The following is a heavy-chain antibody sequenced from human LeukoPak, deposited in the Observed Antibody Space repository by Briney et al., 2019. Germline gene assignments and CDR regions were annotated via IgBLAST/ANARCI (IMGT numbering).Heavy chain of an antibody. J-gene: IGHJ4*02. D-gene: IGHD1-1*01. Sequence: GGSLRLSCAASGFTFSDYSMNWVRQAPGNGLEWISYVGISSGNTKYADSVKGRFTISGDSARNSLYLQMSSLRVEDTAVYYCARDHNYAFDNWGQGTLVTVSS. CDR3: ARDHNYAFDN. V-gene: IGHV3-48*04. CDR1: GFTFSDYS. CDR2: VGISSGNT.